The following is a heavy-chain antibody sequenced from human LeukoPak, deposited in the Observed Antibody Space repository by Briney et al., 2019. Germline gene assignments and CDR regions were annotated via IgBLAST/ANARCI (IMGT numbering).Heavy chain of an antibody. CDR2: ISGSGDST. Sequence: ETLSLTCTVSGYSISNHYYWAWIRQTPGKGLEWVSGISGSGDSTYYADSVKGRFTISRDNSKNTLYLQMNSLRAEDTAVYYCARRSGIAVAGAFDYWGQGTLVTVSS. J-gene: IGHJ4*02. D-gene: IGHD6-19*01. CDR1: GYSISNHY. CDR3: ARRSGIAVAGAFDY. V-gene: IGHV3-23*01.